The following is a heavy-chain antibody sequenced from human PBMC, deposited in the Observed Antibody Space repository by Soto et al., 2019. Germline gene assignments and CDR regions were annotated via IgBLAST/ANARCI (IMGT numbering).Heavy chain of an antibody. Sequence: EVQLLESGGGLVQPGGSLRLSCAASGFTFGSYAMSWVRQAPGKGLEWVSLISGTGDSSEYANSVKGRFTISRDNSKNTLYLQMNDLTVEDTAMYYCAKEPTAVDPRDLFGGNPPADYWGQGTLVTVSS. J-gene: IGHJ4*02. CDR2: ISGTGDSS. CDR3: AKEPTAVDPRDLFGGNPPADY. V-gene: IGHV3-23*01. D-gene: IGHD2-15*01. CDR1: GFTFGSYA.